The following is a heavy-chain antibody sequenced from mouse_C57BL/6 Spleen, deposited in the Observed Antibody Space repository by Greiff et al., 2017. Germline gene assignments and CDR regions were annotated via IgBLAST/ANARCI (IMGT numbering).Heavy chain of an antibody. D-gene: IGHD2-3*01. V-gene: IGHV1-62-2*01. CDR2: FYPGSGSI. CDR1: GYTFTEYT. J-gene: IGHJ2*01. CDR3: ARHEVGAYDGYLYYFDY. Sequence: QVQLQQSGAELVKPGASVKLSCKASGYTFTEYTIHWVKQRSGQGLEWIGWFYPGSGSIKYNEKFKDKATLTADNSSSTVYMELSRLTSEDSAVYFCARHEVGAYDGYLYYFDYWGQGTTLTVSS.